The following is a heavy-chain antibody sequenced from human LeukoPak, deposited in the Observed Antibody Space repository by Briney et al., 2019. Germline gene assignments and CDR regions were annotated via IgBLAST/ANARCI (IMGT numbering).Heavy chain of an antibody. CDR1: GDTFTSYY. Sequence: ASVKVSCKASGDTFTSYYMHWVRHAPGQGLERMGIINPSGGSTSYAQKFQGRVTMTRDMSTSTVYMELSSLRSEDTAVYYCARDDGYDSSGYTLDYWGQGTLVTVSS. D-gene: IGHD3-22*01. CDR3: ARDDGYDSSGYTLDY. J-gene: IGHJ4*02. CDR2: INPSGGST. V-gene: IGHV1-46*01.